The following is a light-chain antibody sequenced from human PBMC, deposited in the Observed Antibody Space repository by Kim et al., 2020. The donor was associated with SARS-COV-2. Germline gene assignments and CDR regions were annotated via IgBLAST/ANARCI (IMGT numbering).Light chain of an antibody. V-gene: IGKV3-15*01. CDR3: QQYNNWPLT. Sequence: EIVMTQSPATLSVSPGERATLSCRASQSVSDNLAWYQQKPGQAPRLLIYGASTRVTGIPARFSGSGSGTEFTLTISSLQSEDFAVYYCQQYNNWPLTFGGGTKVDIK. CDR1: QSVSDN. CDR2: GAS. J-gene: IGKJ4*01.